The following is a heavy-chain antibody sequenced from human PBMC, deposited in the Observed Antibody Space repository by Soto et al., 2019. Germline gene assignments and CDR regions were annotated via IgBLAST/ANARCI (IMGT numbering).Heavy chain of an antibody. CDR2: IYWADDK. D-gene: IGHD3-10*01. J-gene: IGHJ4*02. CDR1: GISLSTTGVG. V-gene: IGHV2-5*02. Sequence: SGPTLVNPTQTLTLTCTVSGISLSTTGVGVAWIRQPPGKALEWLAVIYWADDKEYSPSLKKRLTITKDTSKNQVVLMMTNMDRVDTAIYFCAHTHYRGVIPNPFDYWGQGTPVTVSS. CDR3: AHTHYRGVIPNPFDY.